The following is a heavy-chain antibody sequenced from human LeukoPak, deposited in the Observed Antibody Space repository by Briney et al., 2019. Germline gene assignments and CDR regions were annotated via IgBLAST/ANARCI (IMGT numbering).Heavy chain of an antibody. CDR2: ISGSGGST. CDR3: AKDRLGSSWYYFDY. D-gene: IGHD6-13*01. J-gene: IGHJ4*02. Sequence: PGGSLRLSCAASGFTFSSYAVSWVRQAPGKGLEWVSAISGSGGSTYYADSVRGRFTISRDNSKNTLNLQMNSLRAEDTAVYYCAKDRLGSSWYYFDYWGQGTLVTVSS. CDR1: GFTFSSYA. V-gene: IGHV3-23*01.